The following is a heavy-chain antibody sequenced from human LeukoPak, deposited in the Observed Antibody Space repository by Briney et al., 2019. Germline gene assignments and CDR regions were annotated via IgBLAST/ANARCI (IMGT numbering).Heavy chain of an antibody. CDR2: ISSNGGTT. V-gene: IGHV3-48*03. D-gene: IGHD6-13*01. Sequence: PGGSLRLSCAASGFTVSSNYMTWVRQAPGKGLEWVSYISSNGGTTYYADSVKGRFTISRDNVKNTLYLQMNSLRAEDTAVYYCARAFAYSSPPYWGQGTLVTVSS. J-gene: IGHJ4*02. CDR1: GFTVSSNY. CDR3: ARAFAYSSPPY.